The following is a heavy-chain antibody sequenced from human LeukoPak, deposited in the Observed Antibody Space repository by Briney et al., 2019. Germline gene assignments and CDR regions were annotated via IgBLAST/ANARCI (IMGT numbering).Heavy chain of an antibody. CDR3: ASLYSSGYCDY. CDR1: GFTFSTYW. CDR2: INTDGSST. Sequence: GGSLRLSCAASGFTFSTYWMHWVRQAPGKGPVWVSRINTDGSSTSYADSVKGRFTISRDNAKNTLYLQMNSLRAEDTAVYYCASLYSSGYCDYWGQGTLVTVSS. D-gene: IGHD3-22*01. J-gene: IGHJ4*02. V-gene: IGHV3-74*01.